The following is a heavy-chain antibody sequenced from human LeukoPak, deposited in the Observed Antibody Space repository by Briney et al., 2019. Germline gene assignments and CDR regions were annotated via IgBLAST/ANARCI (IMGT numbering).Heavy chain of an antibody. D-gene: IGHD6-6*01. V-gene: IGHV3-7*01. J-gene: IGHJ5*02. CDR3: ARDKGGIAAPLGFDP. CDR2: IKQDGSEK. CDR1: GFTFSSYW. Sequence: PGGSLRLSCAASGFTFSSYWMSWVRQAPGKGLEWVANIKQDGSEKYYVDSVKGRFTISRDNAKNSLYLQMNSLRAEDTAVYYCARDKGGIAAPLGFDPWGQGTLVTVSS.